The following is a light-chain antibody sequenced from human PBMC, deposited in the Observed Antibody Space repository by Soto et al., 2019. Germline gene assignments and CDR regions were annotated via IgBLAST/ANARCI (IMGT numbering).Light chain of an antibody. Sequence: DIVLTQSPATLSLSPGERATLSCRASQSVSSYLAWYQQKPGQAPRLLIYDASNWATGIPARFSGSGSGTVFTLTISSLEPEDFAVYYCQQRSNWPPSFGQGTKLEIK. V-gene: IGKV3-11*01. CDR2: DAS. CDR3: QQRSNWPPS. CDR1: QSVSSY. J-gene: IGKJ2*01.